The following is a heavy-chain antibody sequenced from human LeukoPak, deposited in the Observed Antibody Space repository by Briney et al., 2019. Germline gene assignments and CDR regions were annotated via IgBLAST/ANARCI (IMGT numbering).Heavy chain of an antibody. V-gene: IGHV1-2*02. D-gene: IGHD6-19*01. CDR1: GGTFSSYA. Sequence: ASVKVSCKASGGTFSSYAISWVRQAPGQGLEWMGWINPNSGGTNYAQKFQGRVTMTRDTSISTAYMELSRLRSDDTAVYYCAREHIAVAGTSENDIDYWGQGTLVTVSS. CDR3: AREHIAVAGTSENDIDY. CDR2: INPNSGGT. J-gene: IGHJ4*02.